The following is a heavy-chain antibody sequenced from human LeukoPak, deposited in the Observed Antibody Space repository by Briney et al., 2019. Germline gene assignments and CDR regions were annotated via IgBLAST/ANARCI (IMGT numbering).Heavy chain of an antibody. D-gene: IGHD3-10*01. V-gene: IGHV1-69*05. CDR2: IIPIFGTA. Sequence: SVRVSCKASVGTFIIYAISWGRQAPGQGVEWMGGIIPIFGTANYAQKFQGRVTITTDESTSTAYMELSSLRSEDTAVYYCASNAGFGELNSPPYYYFDYWGQGTLVTVSS. CDR1: VGTFIIYA. CDR3: ASNAGFGELNSPPYYYFDY. J-gene: IGHJ4*02.